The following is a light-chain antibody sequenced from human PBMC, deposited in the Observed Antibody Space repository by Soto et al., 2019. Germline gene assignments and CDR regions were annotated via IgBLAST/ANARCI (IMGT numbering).Light chain of an antibody. CDR1: QSVSSN. Sequence: IVMTQCPATLSESPVERATLSCRASQSVSSNLAWYQQKRGQAPRLLIYGTSTRATGIPARFSGSGSGTEFTLTISSLQSEDFAVYYCQQYNKWPLTFGGGTKVEIK. J-gene: IGKJ4*01. CDR2: GTS. CDR3: QQYNKWPLT. V-gene: IGKV3-15*01.